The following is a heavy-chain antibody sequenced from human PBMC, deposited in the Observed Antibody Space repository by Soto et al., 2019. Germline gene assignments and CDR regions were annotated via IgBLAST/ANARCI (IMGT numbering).Heavy chain of an antibody. CDR3: ARDFGEDHYYGPPGY. Sequence: GASVKVSCKASGYTFTSHYMHWVRQAPGQGLEWMGIINPSGGSTNYAQKFQGRVTMTRDTSTSTVYMELSSLRSDDTAVYYCARDFGEDHYYGPPGYWGQGTLVTVSS. CDR1: GYTFTSHY. D-gene: IGHD3-10*01. CDR2: INPSGGST. J-gene: IGHJ4*02. V-gene: IGHV1-46*01.